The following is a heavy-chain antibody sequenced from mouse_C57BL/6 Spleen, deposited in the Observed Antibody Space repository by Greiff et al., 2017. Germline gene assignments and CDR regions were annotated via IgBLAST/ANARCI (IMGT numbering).Heavy chain of an antibody. J-gene: IGHJ2*01. D-gene: IGHD4-1*01. V-gene: IGHV14-2*01. Sequence: VQLPQSGAELVKPGASVTLSCTASGFNIKDYYMHWVKQRTEQGLEWIGRIDPEDGETKYAPKFQGTATITADTSSNTAYLQLSSLTSEDTAVYYCARLALTGTVYFYYWGQGTTRTFSS. CDR1: GFNIKDYY. CDR2: IDPEDGET. CDR3: ARLALTGTVYFYY.